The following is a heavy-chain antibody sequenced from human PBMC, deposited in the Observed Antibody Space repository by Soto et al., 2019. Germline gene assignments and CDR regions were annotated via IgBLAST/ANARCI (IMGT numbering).Heavy chain of an antibody. CDR1: GYTFTSYG. CDR2: ISAYNGNT. J-gene: IGHJ6*02. D-gene: IGHD2-2*01. V-gene: IGHV1-18*01. Sequence: QVQLVQSGAEVKKPGASVKVSCKASGYTFTSYGISWVRQAPGQGLEWMGWISAYNGNTNYAQKLQGRVTMTTDTSTSTAYMELRRLRSDDTAGYYCASDFPFRYCSSTSCYAAYGMDVWGQGTTVTVSS. CDR3: ASDFPFRYCSSTSCYAAYGMDV.